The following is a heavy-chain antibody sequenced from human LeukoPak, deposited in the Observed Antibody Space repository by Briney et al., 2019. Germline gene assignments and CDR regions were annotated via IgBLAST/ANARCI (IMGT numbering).Heavy chain of an antibody. V-gene: IGHV3-30*02. CDR1: GFTFSSYG. Sequence: PGGSLRLSCAASGFTFSSYGMHWVRQAPGKGLDWVAFIRYDGSNKYYADSVKGRFTISRDNSKNTLYLQMSSLRAEDTAVYYCAKLYYGSGSYSTLHDAFDIWGQGTMVTVSS. CDR2: IRYDGSNK. D-gene: IGHD3-10*01. J-gene: IGHJ3*02. CDR3: AKLYYGSGSYSTLHDAFDI.